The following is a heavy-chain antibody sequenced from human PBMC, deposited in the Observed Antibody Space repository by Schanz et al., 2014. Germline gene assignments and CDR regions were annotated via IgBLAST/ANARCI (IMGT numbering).Heavy chain of an antibody. CDR2: INTGSGDT. CDR3: ARGIGGYGANNYFDY. CDR1: GYIFINSG. Sequence: QIQLVQSGPEVKKPGATVKVSCKASGYIFINSGISWVRQAPGQGLEWMGWINTGSGDTKYSQNFQGRVTITRDTSASTAYMELSSLRSEDTAVYYCARGIGGYGANNYFDYWGQGTLVTVSS. J-gene: IGHJ4*02. V-gene: IGHV1-18*01. D-gene: IGHD5-12*01.